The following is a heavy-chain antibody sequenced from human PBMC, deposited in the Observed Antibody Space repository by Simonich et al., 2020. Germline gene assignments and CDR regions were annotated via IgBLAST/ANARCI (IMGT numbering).Heavy chain of an antibody. CDR1: GYSISSGYY. Sequence: QVQLQESGPGLVKPSETLSLTCAVSGYSISSGYYWDWIRQPPGKGLEWIGSIYHSGSTYYYPSLKSRVTISVDTSKNQFSLKLSSVTAADTAVYYCARVGYSNYYYYGMDVWGQGTTVTVSS. CDR3: ARVGYSNYYYYGMDV. D-gene: IGHD6-13*01. V-gene: IGHV4-38-2*01. J-gene: IGHJ6*02. CDR2: IYHSGST.